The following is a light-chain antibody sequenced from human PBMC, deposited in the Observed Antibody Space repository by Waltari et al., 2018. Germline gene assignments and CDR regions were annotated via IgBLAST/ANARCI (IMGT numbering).Light chain of an antibody. CDR1: SSNLGSNY. Sequence: HSVLTQPPSASGTPGQRVTISCSGSSSNLGSNYVYWYQQLPGTPPKLLIYRNNQRPSGVPDRFSGSKSGTSASLAISGLRSEDEADYYCAAWDDSLSGVVFGGGTKLTVL. CDR3: AAWDDSLSGVV. CDR2: RNN. V-gene: IGLV1-47*01. J-gene: IGLJ2*01.